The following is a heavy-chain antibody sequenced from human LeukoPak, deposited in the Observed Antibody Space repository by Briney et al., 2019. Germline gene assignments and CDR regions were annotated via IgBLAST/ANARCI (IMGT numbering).Heavy chain of an antibody. Sequence: GASVKVSCKDSGGTFSSYAISWVRQAPGQGLEWMGGIIPIFGTANYAQKFQGRVTITTDESTSTAYMELSSLRSEDTAVYYCARAEDYYDSSGYLAAPNDAFDIWGQGTMVTVSS. CDR1: GGTFSSYA. V-gene: IGHV1-69*05. CDR3: ARAEDYYDSSGYLAAPNDAFDI. J-gene: IGHJ3*02. CDR2: IIPIFGTA. D-gene: IGHD3-22*01.